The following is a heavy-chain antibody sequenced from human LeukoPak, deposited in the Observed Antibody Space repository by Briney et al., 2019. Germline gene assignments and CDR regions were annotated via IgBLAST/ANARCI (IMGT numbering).Heavy chain of an antibody. J-gene: IGHJ6*03. CDR3: ARTTEGGYTYGYFYYYYMDV. CDR1: GGSISSYY. D-gene: IGHD5-18*01. V-gene: IGHV4-59*01. Sequence: PSETLSLTRTVSGGSISSYYWSWIRQPPGKGLEWIGYIYYSGSTNYNPSLKSRVTISVDTSKNQFSLKLTSVIAADTAVYYCARTTEGGYTYGYFYYYYMDVWGKGTTVTISS. CDR2: IYYSGST.